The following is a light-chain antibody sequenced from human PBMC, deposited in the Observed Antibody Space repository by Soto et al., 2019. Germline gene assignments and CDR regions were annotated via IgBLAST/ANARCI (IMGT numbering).Light chain of an antibody. CDR1: SSDVGGYNY. CDR2: EVS. V-gene: IGLV2-8*01. CDR3: SSYAGSNIDV. J-gene: IGLJ1*01. Sequence: QSALTQPPSASGSPGQSVTISCTGTSSDVGGYNYVSWYQQHPGKAPKLMIYEVSKRPSVVPDRFSGSKSGNTASLTVSGLQAEDEADYYCSSYAGSNIDVFGTGTKLTVL.